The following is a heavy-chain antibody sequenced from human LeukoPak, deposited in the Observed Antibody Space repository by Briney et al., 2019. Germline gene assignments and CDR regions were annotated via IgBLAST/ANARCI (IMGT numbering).Heavy chain of an antibody. V-gene: IGHV1-46*01. CDR3: ARGPPFGIVGASFDY. CDR1: GYTFTSYY. J-gene: IGHJ4*02. CDR2: INPSGGST. D-gene: IGHD1-26*01. Sequence: ASVKVSCKASGYTFTSYYMHWVRQAPGQGLEWMGIINPSGGSTSYAQKFQGRVTMTRDTSTSTVYMELSSLRSEDTAVYYCARGPPFGIVGASFDYWGQGTLVTVSS.